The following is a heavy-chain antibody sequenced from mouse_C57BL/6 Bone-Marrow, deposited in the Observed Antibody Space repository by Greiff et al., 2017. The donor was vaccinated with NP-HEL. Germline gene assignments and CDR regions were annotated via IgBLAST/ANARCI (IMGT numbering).Heavy chain of an antibody. CDR2: IYPGDGDT. CDR3: ARGEGYDVYDYAMDD. Sequence: QVHVKQSGAELVKPGASVKISCKASGYAFSSYWMNWVKQRPGKGLEWIGQIYPGDGDTNYNGKFKGKATLTADKSSSTAYMQLSSLTSEDSAVYFCARGEGYDVYDYAMDDWGQGTSVTVSS. CDR1: GYAFSSYW. J-gene: IGHJ4*01. V-gene: IGHV1-80*01. D-gene: IGHD2-2*01.